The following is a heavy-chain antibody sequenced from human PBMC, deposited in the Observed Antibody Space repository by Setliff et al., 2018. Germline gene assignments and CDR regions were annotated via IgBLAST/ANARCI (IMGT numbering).Heavy chain of an antibody. CDR2: ISVYSGNT. CDR3: ARRPRAVYGSGRRNWFVDY. CDR1: GYTFSSYA. V-gene: IGHV1-18*01. D-gene: IGHD3-10*01. Sequence: GASVKVSCKASGYTFSSYAISWVRQAPGQGLEWLGWISVYSGNTDYAQNFQGRVTMTADTSTSTAYMELRSLTSDDTAVYYCARRPRAVYGSGRRNWFVDYWGQGTLVTVSS. J-gene: IGHJ4*02.